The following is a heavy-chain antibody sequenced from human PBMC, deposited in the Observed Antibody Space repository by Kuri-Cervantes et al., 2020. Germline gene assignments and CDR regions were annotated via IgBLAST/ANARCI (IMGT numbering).Heavy chain of an antibody. J-gene: IGHJ5*02. D-gene: IGHD3-10*01. CDR2: IWYDGSNK. CDR1: GFTFSSYG. Sequence: GESLKISCAASGFTFSSYGMHWVRQAPGKGLEWVAVIWYDGSNKYYADSVKGRFTISRDNSKNTLYLQMNSLRAEDTAVYYCARDNYGSGGYFLIGGRGFDPWGQGTLVTVSS. V-gene: IGHV3-33*08. CDR3: ARDNYGSGGYFLIGGRGFDP.